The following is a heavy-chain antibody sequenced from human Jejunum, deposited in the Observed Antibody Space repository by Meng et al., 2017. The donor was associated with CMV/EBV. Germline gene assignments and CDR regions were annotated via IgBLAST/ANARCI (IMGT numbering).Heavy chain of an antibody. V-gene: IGHV4-4*07. CDR3: ARGPGASTREGFDY. CDR2: FYSSDTY. J-gene: IGHJ4*02. Sequence: VPLQEPGPGLVKPSETLFLTCTVSGCSVNNYYWSWIRQSAGKGLEWIGRFYSSDTYNYHPSLDSRVTMSLDTSKNQFSLNLRSVTAADTATYYCARGPGASTREGFDYWGLGTLVTVSS. D-gene: IGHD1-26*01. CDR1: GCSVNNYY.